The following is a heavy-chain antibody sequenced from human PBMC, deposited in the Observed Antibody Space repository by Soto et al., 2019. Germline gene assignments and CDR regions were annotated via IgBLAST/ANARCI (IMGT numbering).Heavy chain of an antibody. CDR3: TRDRMVYAILERVGYYYYGMDV. J-gene: IGHJ6*02. Sequence: PGGSLRLSCTASGFTFGDYAMSWFRQAPGKGLEWVGFIRSKAYGGTTEYAASVKGRFTISRDDSKSIAYLQMNSLKTEDTAVYYCTRDRMVYAILERVGYYYYGMDVWGQGTTVTVSS. CDR1: GFTFGDYA. D-gene: IGHD2-8*01. V-gene: IGHV3-49*03. CDR2: IRSKAYGGTT.